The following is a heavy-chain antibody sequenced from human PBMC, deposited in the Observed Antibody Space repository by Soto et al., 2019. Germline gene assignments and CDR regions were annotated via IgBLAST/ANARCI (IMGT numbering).Heavy chain of an antibody. CDR2: INAGNGNT. CDR3: ARGGGWYVWFDP. CDR1: GYTFTSYA. V-gene: IGHV1-3*01. J-gene: IGHJ5*02. D-gene: IGHD6-19*01. Sequence: ASVKVSCKASGYTFTSYAMHWVRQAPGQRLKWMGWINAGNGNTKYSQKFQGRVTITRDTSASTAYMELSSLRSEDTAVYYCARGGGWYVWFDPWGQGTQVTVSS.